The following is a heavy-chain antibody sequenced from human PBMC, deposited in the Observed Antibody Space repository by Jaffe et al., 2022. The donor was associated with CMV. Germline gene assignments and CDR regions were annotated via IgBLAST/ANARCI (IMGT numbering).Heavy chain of an antibody. CDR2: INHSGST. V-gene: IGHV4-34*01. CDR1: GGSFSGYY. J-gene: IGHJ4*02. Sequence: QVQLQQWGAGLLKPSETLSLTCAVYGGSFSGYYWSWIRQPPGKGLEWIGEINHSGSTNYNPSLKSRVTISVDTSKNQFSLKLSSVTAADTAVYYCARGSGWSVDYWGQGTLVTVSS. CDR3: ARGSGWSVDY. D-gene: IGHD6-19*01.